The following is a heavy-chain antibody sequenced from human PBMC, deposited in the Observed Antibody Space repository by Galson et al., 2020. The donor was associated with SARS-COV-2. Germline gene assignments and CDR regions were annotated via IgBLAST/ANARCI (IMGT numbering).Heavy chain of an antibody. J-gene: IGHJ4*02. CDR2: IYPGDSDT. Sequence: GESLKISCKGSRSSFTNYWIGWVRQIPGKGLEWMGIIYPGDSDTRYSPSFQGQVTISADKSITTAYLQWSSLKASDTAIYYCARSRDYGGYGYYFDYWGQGTLVTGSS. CDR3: ARSRDYGGYGYYFDY. V-gene: IGHV5-51*01. CDR1: RSSFTNYW. D-gene: IGHD4-17*01.